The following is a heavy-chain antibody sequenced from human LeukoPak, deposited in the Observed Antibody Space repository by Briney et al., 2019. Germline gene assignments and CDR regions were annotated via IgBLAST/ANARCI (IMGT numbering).Heavy chain of an antibody. CDR2: FDPEDGET. V-gene: IGHV1-24*01. D-gene: IGHD3-3*01. CDR3: AIEDFTIFGVVIRVGFDP. J-gene: IGHJ5*02. CDR1: GYTLTELS. Sequence: ASVTVSCTVSGYTLTELSMHWVRQAPGKGLEWMGGFDPEDGETIYAQKFQGRVTMTEDTSTDTAYMELSSLRSEDTAVYYCAIEDFTIFGVVIRVGFDPWGQGTLVTVSS.